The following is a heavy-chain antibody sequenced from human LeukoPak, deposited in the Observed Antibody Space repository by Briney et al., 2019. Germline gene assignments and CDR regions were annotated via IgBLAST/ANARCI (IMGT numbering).Heavy chain of an antibody. CDR3: ARVLRFLEWVNYYYYMDV. Sequence: ASVKVSCKTSGYTFTNNAINWVRQAPGQGLEWMGWINTNTGNPTYAQGFTGRFVFSLDTSVSTTYLQISSLKTEDTAVYYCARVLRFLEWVNYYYYMDVWGKGTTVTVSS. CDR2: INTNTGNP. D-gene: IGHD3-3*01. V-gene: IGHV7-4-1*02. CDR1: GYTFTNNA. J-gene: IGHJ6*03.